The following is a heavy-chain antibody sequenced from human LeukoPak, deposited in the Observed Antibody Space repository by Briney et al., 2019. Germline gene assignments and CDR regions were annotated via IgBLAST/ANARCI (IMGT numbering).Heavy chain of an antibody. CDR1: GYSVSSGYY. V-gene: IGHV4-38-2*02. J-gene: IGHJ5*02. D-gene: IGHD2-2*01. CDR3: ARSKAHLSTSWYGNWFDP. CDR2: IYHSGDT. Sequence: SETLSLTCTVSGYSVSSGYYWGWSRPPPGKGLGGVASIYHSGDTYYNPSLRSRVTISLDTSKNQLSLKLSSVTAADTAVYYCARSKAHLSTSWYGNWFDPWGQGTLVTVSS.